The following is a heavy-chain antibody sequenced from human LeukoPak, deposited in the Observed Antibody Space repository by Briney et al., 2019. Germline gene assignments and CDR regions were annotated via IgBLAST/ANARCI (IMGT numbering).Heavy chain of an antibody. D-gene: IGHD6-6*01. CDR2: IYTSGST. J-gene: IGHJ3*02. Sequence: SETLSLTCTVSGGSISSYYWSWIRQPAGKGLEWIGRIYTSGSTNYNPSLKSRVTMSVDTSKNQFSLKLSSVTAADTAVYYCARDRGIAARADASDIWGQGTMVTVSS. CDR1: GGSISSYY. CDR3: ARDRGIAARADASDI. V-gene: IGHV4-4*07.